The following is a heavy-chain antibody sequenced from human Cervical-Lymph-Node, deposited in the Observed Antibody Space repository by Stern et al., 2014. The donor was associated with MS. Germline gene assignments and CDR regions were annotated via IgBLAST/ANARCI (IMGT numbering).Heavy chain of an antibody. CDR3: AREGGNTAEYFQH. J-gene: IGHJ1*01. V-gene: IGHV3-33*01. CDR1: GFTFSSSG. CDR2: IWYDGSNR. D-gene: IGHD4-23*01. Sequence: VQLVQSGGGVVQPGRSLRLSCAASGFTFSSSGMHWVRQAPGKGLEWLESIWYDGSNRYYADSVKGRFTISRDNSKNTLYLQMNSLRAEDTAVYYCAREGGNTAEYFQHWGQGTLVTVSS.